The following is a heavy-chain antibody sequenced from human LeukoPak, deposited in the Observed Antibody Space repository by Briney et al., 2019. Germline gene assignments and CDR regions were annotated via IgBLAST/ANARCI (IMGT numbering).Heavy chain of an antibody. V-gene: IGHV3-53*01. J-gene: IGHJ4*02. CDR2: IYSGGRT. D-gene: IGHD1-26*01. Sequence: GGSLRLSCEASGFTFSDYNMNWVRQAPGKGLEWVSIIYSGGRTYYADSAKGRFTISRDIFKNTVYLQMNSLRAEDTAVYYCAREGATTAFDYWGQGTLVTVSS. CDR3: AREGATTAFDY. CDR1: GFTFSDYN.